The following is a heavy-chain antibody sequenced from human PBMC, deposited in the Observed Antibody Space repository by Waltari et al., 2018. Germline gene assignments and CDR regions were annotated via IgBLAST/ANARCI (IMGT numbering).Heavy chain of an antibody. CDR2: IYSSGRT. CDR3: AGQSVGPIGISGVWFDP. Sequence: QVQLQESGPGLVKPSQTLSLTCTVSGGFISSGIYYWSWIRQPAGKGLEWIGIIYSSGRTNYTLSHNTLLTLALNSSKTPYTPKPISVTAATTAVYDSAGQSVGPIGISGVWFDPWGQGTLVTVSS. CDR1: GGFISSGIYY. J-gene: IGHJ5*02. V-gene: IGHV4-61*02. D-gene: IGHD5-12*01.